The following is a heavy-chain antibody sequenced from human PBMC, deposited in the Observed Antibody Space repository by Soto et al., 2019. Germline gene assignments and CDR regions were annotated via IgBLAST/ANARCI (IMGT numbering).Heavy chain of an antibody. V-gene: IGHV4-4*02. J-gene: IGHJ4*02. CDR3: ARADDSSGYYVFDY. CDR2: IHHSGST. D-gene: IGHD3-22*01. Sequence: SETLSLTCAVSGDSISSMNWWSWVRQPPGKGLEWIGEIHHSGSTNYNPSLKSRVTISVDTSKNQFSLKLSSVTAADTAVYYCARADDSSGYYVFDYWGQGTLVTVS. CDR1: GDSISSMNW.